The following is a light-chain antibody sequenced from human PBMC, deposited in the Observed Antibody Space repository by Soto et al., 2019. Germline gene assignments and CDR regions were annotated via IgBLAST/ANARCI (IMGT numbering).Light chain of an antibody. CDR3: QRYNSVPPA. CDR1: QGISNY. CDR2: ATS. V-gene: IGKV1-27*01. J-gene: IGKJ1*01. Sequence: DIQMTQSPSAMSASVGDRVTITCLASQGISNYLAWYQQKPGKVPKLLISATSTLQSGVPSRFSGSGSGTDFTLTITSLQPEDGATYYCQRYNSVPPAFGQGTKVDIK.